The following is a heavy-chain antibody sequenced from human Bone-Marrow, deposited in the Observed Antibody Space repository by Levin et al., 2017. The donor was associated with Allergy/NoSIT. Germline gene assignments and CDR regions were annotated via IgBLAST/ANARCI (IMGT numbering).Heavy chain of an antibody. Sequence: GGSLRLSCKASGYIFTSNGISWVRQAPGQGLEWIGWISVYNGNTNFAQKFQDRLTMTTDTTTSTAYMDLRSLRSDDTAVYYCARTTVSLLRGPNRRSSPFYFDYWGQGTLVTVSS. CDR2: ISVYNGNT. J-gene: IGHJ4*02. CDR3: ARTTVSLLRGPNRRSSPFYFDY. CDR1: GYIFTSNG. D-gene: IGHD3-10*01. V-gene: IGHV1-18*01.